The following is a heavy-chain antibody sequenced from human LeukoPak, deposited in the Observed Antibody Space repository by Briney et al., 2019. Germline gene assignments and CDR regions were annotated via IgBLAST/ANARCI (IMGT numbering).Heavy chain of an antibody. V-gene: IGHV3-33*08. CDR3: ARDAERGFDLNIALQS. D-gene: IGHD3-9*01. J-gene: IGHJ4*02. Sequence: PGGSLRLSCTTSGFTFSHYAMHWVRQAPGKGLEWVSVIWNDGGVKYYGDSVKGRFTISRDNSKKTVYLQMSSLRVEDTAVYYCARDAERGFDLNIALQSWGQGTLVTVSS. CDR1: GFTFSHYA. CDR2: IWNDGGVK.